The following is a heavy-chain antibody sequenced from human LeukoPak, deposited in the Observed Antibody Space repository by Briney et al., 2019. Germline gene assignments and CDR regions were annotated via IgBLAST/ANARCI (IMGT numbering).Heavy chain of an antibody. Sequence: PSETLSLTCTVSGGSISSYYWSWIRQPPGKGLEWIGYIYYSGSTNYNPSLKSRVTISVDTSKNQFSLKLSSVTAADTALYFCVRLLGDSRGYYPRSFYIDSWGQGILVSVSS. CDR1: GGSISSYY. CDR2: IYYSGST. CDR3: VRLLGDSRGYYPRSFYIDS. D-gene: IGHD3-22*01. J-gene: IGHJ4*02. V-gene: IGHV4-59*08.